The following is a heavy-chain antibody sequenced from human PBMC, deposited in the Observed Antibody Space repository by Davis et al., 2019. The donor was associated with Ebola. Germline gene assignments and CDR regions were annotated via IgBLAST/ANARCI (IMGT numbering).Heavy chain of an antibody. Sequence: GESLKISCKASGYSFTRYWIGWVRQMPGKGLEWMGIIYPGDSDTRYSPSFPGQVTISADKSVSTAYLQWSTLEASDTAIYYCARHMMTSGGSLYYYYMDVWGKGTTVTVSS. CDR2: IYPGDSDT. V-gene: IGHV5-51*01. D-gene: IGHD1-26*01. CDR1: GYSFTRYW. J-gene: IGHJ6*03. CDR3: ARHMMTSGGSLYYYYMDV.